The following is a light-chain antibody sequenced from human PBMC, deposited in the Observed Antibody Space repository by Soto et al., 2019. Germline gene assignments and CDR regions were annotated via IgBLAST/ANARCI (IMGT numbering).Light chain of an antibody. CDR2: DTS. V-gene: IGKV3-11*01. Sequence: PGERATLSCRASQSVSSYLAWYQQKPGQAPRLLIYDTSNRATSIPARFSGSGSGTDFTLTISSLEPDDFAVYYCQQRVTFGGGTKVEIK. CDR3: QQRVT. J-gene: IGKJ4*01. CDR1: QSVSSY.